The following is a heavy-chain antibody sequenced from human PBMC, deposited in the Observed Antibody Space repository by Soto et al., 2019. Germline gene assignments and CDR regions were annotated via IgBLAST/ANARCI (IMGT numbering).Heavy chain of an antibody. Sequence: WTWIRQHPGKGLEWIGYIYHSGTTSYNPSLKSRVSISVDTSKNQFSLKLNSVTAADTAVYYCARGYCSGGSCYRYWGQGTLVTVSS. CDR2: IYHSGTT. D-gene: IGHD2-15*01. V-gene: IGHV4-31*02. CDR3: ARGYCSGGSCYRY. J-gene: IGHJ4*02.